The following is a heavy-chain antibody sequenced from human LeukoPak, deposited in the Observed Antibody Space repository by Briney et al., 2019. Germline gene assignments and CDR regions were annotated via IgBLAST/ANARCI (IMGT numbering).Heavy chain of an antibody. J-gene: IGHJ5*02. CDR1: GGSISSSSYY. CDR3: ARRYCSGGSCYSDNWFDP. CDR2: IYYSGST. V-gene: IGHV4-39*01. D-gene: IGHD2-15*01. Sequence: SETLSLTCTVSGGSISSSSYYWGWIRQPPGKGLEWIGSIYYSGSTYYNPSLKSRVTISVDTSKNQFSLKLSSGTAADTAVYYCARRYCSGGSCYSDNWFDPWGQGTLVTVSS.